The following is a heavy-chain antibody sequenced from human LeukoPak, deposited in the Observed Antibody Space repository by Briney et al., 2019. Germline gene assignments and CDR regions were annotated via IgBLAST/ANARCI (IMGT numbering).Heavy chain of an antibody. D-gene: IGHD1-26*01. V-gene: IGHV4-30-2*01. CDR1: GGSISSGGYS. Sequence: PSETLSLTCAVSGGSISSGGYSWSWIRQPPGKGLEWIGYIYHSGSTYYNPSLKSRVTISVDRSKNQFSLKLSSVTAADTAVFYCVRRSWATLDYWGQGTLVTVSS. J-gene: IGHJ4*01. CDR2: IYHSGST. CDR3: VRRSWATLDY.